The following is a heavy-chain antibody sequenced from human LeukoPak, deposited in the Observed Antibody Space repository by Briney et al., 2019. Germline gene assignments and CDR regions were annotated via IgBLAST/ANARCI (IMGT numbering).Heavy chain of an antibody. D-gene: IGHD3-22*01. V-gene: IGHV1-69*13. CDR1: GGTFSSYA. CDR3: ARLITMIVQYHGMDV. Sequence: SVKVSCKASGGTFSSYAISWVQQAPGQGLEWMGGIIPIFGTANYAQKFQGRVTITADESTSTAYMELSSLRSEDTAVYYCARLITMIVQYHGMDVWGQGTTVTVSS. J-gene: IGHJ6*02. CDR2: IIPIFGTA.